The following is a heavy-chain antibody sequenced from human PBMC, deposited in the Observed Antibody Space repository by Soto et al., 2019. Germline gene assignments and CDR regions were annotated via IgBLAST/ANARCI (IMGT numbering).Heavy chain of an antibody. CDR2: INHSGST. CDR3: AGTTSLQWYYMGV. Sequence: SETLSLTCAVDGGSFSGYYWSWIRQPPGKGLEWIGEINHSGSTNYNPSLKSRVTISVDTSKNQFSLKLSSVTAADTAVYYCAGTTSLQWYYMGVWDKGTTVTVSS. V-gene: IGHV4-34*01. D-gene: IGHD1-7*01. CDR1: GGSFSGYY. J-gene: IGHJ6*03.